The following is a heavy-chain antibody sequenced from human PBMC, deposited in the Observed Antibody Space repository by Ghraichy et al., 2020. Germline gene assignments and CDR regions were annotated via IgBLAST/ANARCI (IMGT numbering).Heavy chain of an antibody. J-gene: IGHJ4*01. D-gene: IGHD3-9*01. Sequence: GGSLRLSCAASGFTVSSNYMTWVRQAPGKGLEWVAVIQSGGSTYYADSVKGRFTISRDNSKNTLYLQMNSLGAEDTAVYYCARGLPDYDVLTGYFYSFDSWGHGTLVTVSS. CDR1: GFTVSSNY. V-gene: IGHV3-53*01. CDR3: ARGLPDYDVLTGYFYSFDS. CDR2: IQSGGST.